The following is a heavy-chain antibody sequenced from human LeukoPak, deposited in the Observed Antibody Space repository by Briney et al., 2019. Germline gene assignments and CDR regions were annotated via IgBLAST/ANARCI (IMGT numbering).Heavy chain of an antibody. CDR2: IRGSGGST. CDR3: AKRFMVVVTQDDYVDY. D-gene: IGHD3-22*01. CDR1: GFTFSSYA. Sequence: GGPLRLSCAASGFTFSSYAMSWVRQAPGKGLEWVSVIRGSGGSTYYADSVKGRFTISRDNSKNTLYLQMNSLRAEDTAVYYCAKRFMVVVTQDDYVDYWGQGTLVTVSS. V-gene: IGHV3-23*01. J-gene: IGHJ4*02.